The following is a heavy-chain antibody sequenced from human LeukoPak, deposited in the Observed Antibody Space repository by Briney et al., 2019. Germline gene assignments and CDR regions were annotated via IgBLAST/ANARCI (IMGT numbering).Heavy chain of an antibody. D-gene: IGHD3-22*01. Sequence: ASVKVSCKASGYTFTGYYMHWVRQTPGQGLEWMGWINPNSGGTNYAQKFQGRVTMTRDTSISTAYMELSRLRSDDTAFYYCARAGVWDYNDSSGYHNGAFDIWGQGTMVTVSS. CDR3: ARAGVWDYNDSSGYHNGAFDI. CDR1: GYTFTGYY. J-gene: IGHJ3*02. CDR2: INPNSGGT. V-gene: IGHV1-2*02.